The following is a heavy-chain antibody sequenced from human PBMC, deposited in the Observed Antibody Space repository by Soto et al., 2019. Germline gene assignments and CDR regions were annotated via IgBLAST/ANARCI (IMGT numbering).Heavy chain of an antibody. CDR3: ATGGRYKNWFDP. D-gene: IGHD1-20*01. CDR1: GYTLTELS. V-gene: IGHV1-24*01. J-gene: IGHJ5*02. Sequence: ASVKVSCKVSGYTLTELSMHWVRQAPGKGLEWMGGFDPEDGETIYAQKFQGRVTMTEDTSTDTAYMELSSLRSEDTAVYYCATGGRYKNWFDPWGQGTLVTVSS. CDR2: FDPEDGET.